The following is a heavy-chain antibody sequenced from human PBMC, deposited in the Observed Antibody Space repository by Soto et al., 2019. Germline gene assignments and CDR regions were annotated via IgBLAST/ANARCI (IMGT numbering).Heavy chain of an antibody. J-gene: IGHJ4*02. Sequence: GGSLRLSCAASGFTFSSYGMHWVRQAPGKGLEWVAVISYDGSNKYYADSVKGRFTISRDNSKNTLYLQMNSLRAEDTAVYYCAKEPCSGGSCYSRFLDYWGQGTLVTVSS. CDR3: AKEPCSGGSCYSRFLDY. CDR2: ISYDGSNK. D-gene: IGHD2-15*01. V-gene: IGHV3-30*18. CDR1: GFTFSSYG.